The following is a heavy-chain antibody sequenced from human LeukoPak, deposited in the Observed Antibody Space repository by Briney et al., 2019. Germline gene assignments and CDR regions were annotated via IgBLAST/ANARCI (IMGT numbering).Heavy chain of an antibody. CDR1: GFTFSNYW. J-gene: IGHJ4*02. V-gene: IGHV3-7*01. D-gene: IGHD6-19*01. CDR2: IKQDGSEK. Sequence: GGSLRLSCAASGFTFSNYWMSWVRQAPGKGLEWVANIKQDGSEKYYVDSVKGRFTISRDNAKNSLYLQMNSLRADDTAVYYCATKQWLTPPPDSWGQGTPVTVSS. CDR3: ATKQWLTPPPDS.